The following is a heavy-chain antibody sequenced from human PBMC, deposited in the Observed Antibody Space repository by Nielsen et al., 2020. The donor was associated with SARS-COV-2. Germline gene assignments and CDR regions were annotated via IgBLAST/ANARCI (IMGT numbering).Heavy chain of an antibody. J-gene: IGHJ4*02. CDR3: ARDRTPYGDYVDYFDY. CDR1: GFPFSSYG. CDR2: IWYDGSNK. Sequence: GESLKISCEASGFPFSSYGMHWVRQAPGKGLEWVSVIWYDGSNKNYAESVKGRFTISRDNSKNTLYLQMNSLRAEDTAVYYCARDRTPYGDYVDYFDYWGQGTLVTVSS. D-gene: IGHD4-17*01. V-gene: IGHV3-33*01.